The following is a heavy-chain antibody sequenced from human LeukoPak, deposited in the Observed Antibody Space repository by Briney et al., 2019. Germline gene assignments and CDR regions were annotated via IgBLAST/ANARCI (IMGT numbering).Heavy chain of an antibody. CDR2: ISSSSSYI. Sequence: GGSLRLSCAASGFTFSSYGMHWVRQAPGKGLEWVSSISSSSSYIYYADSVKGRFTISRDNAKNSLYLQMNSLRAEDTAVYYCARDYSSGWYVIDYWGQGTLVTVSS. CDR3: ARDYSSGWYVIDY. CDR1: GFTFSSYG. J-gene: IGHJ4*02. V-gene: IGHV3-21*01. D-gene: IGHD6-19*01.